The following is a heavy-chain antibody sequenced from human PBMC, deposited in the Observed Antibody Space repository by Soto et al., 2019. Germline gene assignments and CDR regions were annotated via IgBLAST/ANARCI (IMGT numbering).Heavy chain of an antibody. CDR2: IYYSGST. CDR3: ARGEYSYGHDAFDI. CDR1: GGSISSYY. D-gene: IGHD5-18*01. V-gene: IGHV4-59*01. J-gene: IGHJ3*02. Sequence: LSLTCTVSGGSISSYYWSWIRQPPGKGLEWIGYIYYSGSTNYNTSLKSRVTISVDTSKNQFSLKLSSVTAADTAVYYCARGEYSYGHDAFDIWGQGTMVTVSS.